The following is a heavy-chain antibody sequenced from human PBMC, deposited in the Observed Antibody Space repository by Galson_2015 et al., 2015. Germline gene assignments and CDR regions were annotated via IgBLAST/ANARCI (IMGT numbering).Heavy chain of an antibody. CDR2: IYYSGST. V-gene: IGHV4-61*01. J-gene: IGHJ6*02. Sequence: SETLSLTCTVSGGSISSSSYYWGWIRQPPGKGLEWIGYIYYSGSTNYNPSLKSRVTISVDTSKNQFSLKLSSVTAADTAVYYCARDQDDYSTPGRGGMDVWGQGTPLTVSS. D-gene: IGHD4-11*01. CDR3: ARDQDDYSTPGRGGMDV. CDR1: GGSISSSSYY.